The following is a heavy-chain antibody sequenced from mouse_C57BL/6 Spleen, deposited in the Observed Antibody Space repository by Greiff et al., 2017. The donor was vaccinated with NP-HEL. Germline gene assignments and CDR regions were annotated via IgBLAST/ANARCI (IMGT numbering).Heavy chain of an antibody. CDR3: ARVGIYDGYQFYY. J-gene: IGHJ2*01. CDR1: GYTFTGYW. Sequence: QVQLQQSGAELMKPGASVKLSCKATGYTFTGYWIEWVKQRPGHGLEWIGEILPGSGSTNYNEKFKGKATFTADTSSNTAYMQISSLTTEDSAIYYCARVGIYDGYQFYYWGQGTTLTVSS. CDR2: ILPGSGST. V-gene: IGHV1-9*01. D-gene: IGHD2-3*01.